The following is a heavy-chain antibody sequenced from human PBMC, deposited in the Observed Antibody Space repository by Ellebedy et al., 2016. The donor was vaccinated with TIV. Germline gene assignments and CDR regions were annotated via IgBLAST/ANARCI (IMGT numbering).Heavy chain of an antibody. CDR2: IYQDGGVK. Sequence: GGSLRLSCAASGFSFRSYWMSWVRQAPGKGLEWVANIYQDGGVKYYVDSVKGRFTISRDNADNSLFLQMNSLRAEDTAVYYCARRGSYGDYAVQINSWFDTWGRGILVAVSS. CDR3: ARRGSYGDYAVQINSWFDT. D-gene: IGHD3-16*01. J-gene: IGHJ5*02. CDR1: GFSFRSYW. V-gene: IGHV3-7*01.